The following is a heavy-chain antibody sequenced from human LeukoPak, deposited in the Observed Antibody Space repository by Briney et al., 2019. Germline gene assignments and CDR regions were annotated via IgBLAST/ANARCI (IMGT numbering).Heavy chain of an antibody. J-gene: IGHJ4*02. D-gene: IGHD5-12*01. V-gene: IGHV3-23*01. CDR2: ISGSGGST. CDR3: ANGYSGYDQPFDY. Sequence: PGGSLRLSCAASGFTFSSYAMSWVRQAPGKGLEWVSAISGSGGSTYYADSVKGRFTISRDNSKNTLFLKMNCLRAEDTAVYYCANGYSGYDQPFDYWGQGTLVTVSS. CDR1: GFTFSSYA.